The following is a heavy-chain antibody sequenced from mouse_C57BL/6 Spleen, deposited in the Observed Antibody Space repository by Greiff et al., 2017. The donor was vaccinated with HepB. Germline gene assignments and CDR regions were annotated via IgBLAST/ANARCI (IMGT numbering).Heavy chain of an antibody. V-gene: IGHV3-1*01. CDR2: ISYSGST. CDR3: ARGGYYDYLFDY. J-gene: IGHJ2*01. Sequence: DVQLQESGPGMVKPSQSLSLTCTVTGYSITSGYDWHWIRHFPGNKLEWMGYISYSGSTNYNPSLKSRISITHDTSKNHFFLKLNSVTTEDTATYYCARGGYYDYLFDYWGQGTTLTVSS. CDR1: GYSITSGYD. D-gene: IGHD2-4*01.